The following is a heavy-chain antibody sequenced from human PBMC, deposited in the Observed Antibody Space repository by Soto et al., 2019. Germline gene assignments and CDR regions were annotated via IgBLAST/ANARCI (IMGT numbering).Heavy chain of an antibody. D-gene: IGHD1-26*01. CDR2: IIPIFGTA. CDR1: GGTFSSYA. V-gene: IGHV1-69*12. CDR3: ARVLLMGELPGFGGMDV. J-gene: IGHJ6*02. Sequence: QVQLVQSGAEVKKPGSSVKVSCKASGGTFSSYAISWVRQAPGQGLEWMGGIIPIFGTANYAQKFQGRVRNTADESTSTAYMGLRSLRSEGTAVYYCARVLLMGELPGFGGMDVWGQGTTVTVSS.